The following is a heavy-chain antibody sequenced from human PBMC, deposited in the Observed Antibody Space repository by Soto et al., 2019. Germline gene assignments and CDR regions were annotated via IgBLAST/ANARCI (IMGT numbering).Heavy chain of an antibody. CDR3: ARERYYYDSSGYDY. V-gene: IGHV4-59*01. CDR1: GASISSYY. CDR2: IYYSGST. Sequence: GTLSLTCTVSGASISSYYWSWIRQPPGKGLEWIGYIYYSGSTNYNPSLKSRVTISVDTSKNQFSLKLSSVTAADTAVYYCARERYYYDSSGYDYWGQGTLVTVSS. D-gene: IGHD3-22*01. J-gene: IGHJ4*02.